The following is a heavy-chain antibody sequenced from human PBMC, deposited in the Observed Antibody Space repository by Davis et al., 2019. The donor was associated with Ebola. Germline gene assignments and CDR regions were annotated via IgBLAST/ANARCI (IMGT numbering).Heavy chain of an antibody. Sequence: SETLSLTCTVSGGSISSGPYSWSWIRQHPGKGLEWLGYIYYSESTYYDPSLKSRVTISIDMSKNQFSLKLTSVTAADTAVYYCARLHGGTYSLDYWGQGTLVTVSS. V-gene: IGHV4-30-4*08. J-gene: IGHJ4*02. CDR1: GGSISSGPYS. CDR2: IYYSEST. D-gene: IGHD1-26*01. CDR3: ARLHGGTYSLDY.